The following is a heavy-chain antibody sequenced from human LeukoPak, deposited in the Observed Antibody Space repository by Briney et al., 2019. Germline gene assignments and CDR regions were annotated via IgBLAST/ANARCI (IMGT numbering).Heavy chain of an antibody. Sequence: SETLSLTCTVSGGSISSGGYYWSWIRQHPGKGLEWIGYIYYSGSTYYNPSLKSRVTISVDTSKNQFSLKLSSVTAADTAVYYCARVLRTEPYSSIWYDLFDPWGQGTLVTVSS. J-gene: IGHJ5*02. CDR1: GGSISSGGYY. CDR3: ARVLRTEPYSSIWYDLFDP. D-gene: IGHD6-13*01. V-gene: IGHV4-31*03. CDR2: IYYSGST.